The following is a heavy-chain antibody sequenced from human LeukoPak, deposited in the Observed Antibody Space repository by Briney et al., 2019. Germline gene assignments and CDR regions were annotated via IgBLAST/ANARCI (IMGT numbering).Heavy chain of an antibody. CDR2: VSHSGSI. D-gene: IGHD5-12*01. Sequence: PSETLSLTCTVSGGSISSSSYSWGWIRQPPGKGLEWIGSVSHSGSINYDPSLKNRVTISVDTSKNQFSLKLSSVTAADTAVYYCWAIVTTIKLDFWGQGTLVTVSS. CDR3: WAIVTTIKLDF. CDR1: GGSISSSSYS. J-gene: IGHJ4*01. V-gene: IGHV4-39*01.